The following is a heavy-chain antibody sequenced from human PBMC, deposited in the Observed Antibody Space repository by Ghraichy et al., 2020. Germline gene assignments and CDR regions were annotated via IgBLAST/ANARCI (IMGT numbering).Heavy chain of an antibody. CDR1: GFTVSSNY. V-gene: IGHV3-53*04. CDR3: ASWTYYYDSTGYFSGAFDI. J-gene: IGHJ3*02. Sequence: GGSLILSCAASGFTVSSNYMNWVRQAPGKGLEWVSVIYSGGSTYYADSVKGRFTISRHNSKNTLYLQMNSLRAEDTAVYYCASWTYYYDSTGYFSGAFDIWGQGTMVTVSS. CDR2: IYSGGST. D-gene: IGHD3-22*01.